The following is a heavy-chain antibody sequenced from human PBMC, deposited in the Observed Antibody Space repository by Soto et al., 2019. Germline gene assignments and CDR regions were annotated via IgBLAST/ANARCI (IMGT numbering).Heavy chain of an antibody. CDR3: ARGLGTNGLDV. Sequence: ASVKVSCKASGYKFITYGITWVRQAPGQGLEWMGGISTYSRKTDYAQSLQDRVTMTTDTSPSTAYMELGSVRSDDTAVYYCARGLGTNGLDVWGQGTAVTVAS. CDR1: GYKFITYG. CDR2: ISTYSRKT. J-gene: IGHJ6*02. D-gene: IGHD3-16*01. V-gene: IGHV1-18*04.